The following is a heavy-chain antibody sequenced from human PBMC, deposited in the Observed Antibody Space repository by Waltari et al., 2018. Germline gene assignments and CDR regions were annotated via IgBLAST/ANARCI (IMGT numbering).Heavy chain of an antibody. CDR1: GFTASRND. V-gene: IGHV3-53*01. CDR2: YSGGST. D-gene: IGHD5-12*01. J-gene: IGHJ4*02. CDR3: ARVMGYSGYGFDY. Sequence: EVQLVESGGGLIQPGGSLRLSCAASGFTASRNDMSWVRQAPGKGLEWIIYSGGSTYYADSVKGRFTISRDNSKNTLYLQMNSLRAEDTAVYYCARVMGYSGYGFDYWGQGTLVTVSS.